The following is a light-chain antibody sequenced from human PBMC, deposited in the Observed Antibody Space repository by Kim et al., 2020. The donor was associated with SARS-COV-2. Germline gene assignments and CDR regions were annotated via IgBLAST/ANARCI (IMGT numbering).Light chain of an antibody. CDR3: QLWDTGTGHPV. CDR2: YDS. Sequence: APGNTARITCGGNNIGSKSVHWYQQKPGQAPVLVIYYDSDRPSGIPERFSGSNSGNTATLTISRVEAGDEADYYCQLWDTGTGHPVFGGGTQLTVL. V-gene: IGLV3-21*04. CDR1: NIGSKS. J-gene: IGLJ2*01.